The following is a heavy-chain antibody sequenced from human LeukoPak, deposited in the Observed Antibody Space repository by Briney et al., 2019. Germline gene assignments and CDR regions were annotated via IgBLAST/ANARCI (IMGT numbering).Heavy chain of an antibody. J-gene: IGHJ4*02. Sequence: PGGSLRLSCAASGFTFSSYSTNWVRQAPGKGLEWVANMNQDGSEKYYVDSVKGRFTISRDNAKNSLFLQMHSLRAEDTAVYYCARDPPGTAVAGYDYWGQGTLVTVSS. D-gene: IGHD6-19*01. CDR2: MNQDGSEK. V-gene: IGHV3-7*01. CDR1: GFTFSSYS. CDR3: ARDPPGTAVAGYDY.